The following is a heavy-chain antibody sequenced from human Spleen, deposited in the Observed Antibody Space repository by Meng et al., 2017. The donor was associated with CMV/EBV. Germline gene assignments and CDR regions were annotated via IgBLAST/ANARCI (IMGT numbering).Heavy chain of an antibody. Sequence: SVSGYYWSRIRPPPGKGLESIGEINHSGRTKCTPSLVSRVAISLDTSKNQFSLELNSLTAADTAVYYCARGNWESSLTSPRPYFDYWGQGTLVTVSS. D-gene: IGHD6-6*01. V-gene: IGHV4-34*01. J-gene: IGHJ4*02. CDR2: INHSGRT. CDR1: SVSGYY. CDR3: ARGNWESSLTSPRPYFDY.